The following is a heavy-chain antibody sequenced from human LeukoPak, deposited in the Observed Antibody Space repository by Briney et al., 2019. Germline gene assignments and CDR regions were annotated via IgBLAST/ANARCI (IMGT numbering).Heavy chain of an antibody. CDR2: INSDGSIT. CDR3: ATLLPGV. V-gene: IGHV3-74*01. D-gene: IGHD1-26*01. J-gene: IGHJ4*02. Sequence: GGSLRLSCVASGFTIGNYWMHWVRQAPGKGLVWVSRINSDGSITTYADSVKGRFTISRDNAKNTMYLQMNSLRDEDTAVYYCATLLPGVWGQGTLVTASS. CDR1: GFTIGNYW.